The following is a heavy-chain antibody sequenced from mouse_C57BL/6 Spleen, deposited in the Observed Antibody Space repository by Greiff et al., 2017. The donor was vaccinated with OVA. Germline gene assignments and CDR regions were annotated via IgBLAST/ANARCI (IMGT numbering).Heavy chain of an antibody. Sequence: EVKLMESGGGLVQSGRSLRLSCATSGFTFSDFYMEWVRQAPGKGLEWIAASRNKANDYTTEYSASVKGRFIVSRDTSQSILYLQMNALRAEDTAIYYCARDAYGRGYFDYWGQGTTLTVSS. V-gene: IGHV7-1*01. CDR1: GFTFSDFY. CDR2: SRNKANDYTT. CDR3: ARDAYGRGYFDY. D-gene: IGHD1-1*01. J-gene: IGHJ2*01.